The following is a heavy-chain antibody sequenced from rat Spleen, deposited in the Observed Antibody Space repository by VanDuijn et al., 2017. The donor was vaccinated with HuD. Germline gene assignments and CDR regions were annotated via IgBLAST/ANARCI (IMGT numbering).Heavy chain of an antibody. J-gene: IGHJ2*01. D-gene: IGHD1-6*01. CDR3: ARVYTTDYYHYFDY. V-gene: IGHV5S13*01. CDR2: ISTGVGNT. Sequence: EVQLVESGGGLVQPGRSLKLSCAASGFTYSNYVMAWVRQAPTKGLEWVASISTGVGNTYYRDSVKGRFTISRDNAKNTLYLQMDSLRSEDTATYYCARVYTTDYYHYFDYWGQGVMVTVSS. CDR1: GFTYSNYV.